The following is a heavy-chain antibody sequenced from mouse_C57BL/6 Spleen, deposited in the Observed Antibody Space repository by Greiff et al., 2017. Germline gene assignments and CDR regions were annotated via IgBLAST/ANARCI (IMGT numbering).Heavy chain of an antibody. CDR1: GFTFSDYY. Sequence: EVKLVESEGGLVQPGSSMKLSCTASGFTFSDYYMAWVRQVPEKGLEWVANINYDGSSTYYLDSLKSRFIISRDNAKNILYLQMSSLKSEDTATYYCARVDGYYVSYWGQGTLVTVSA. D-gene: IGHD2-3*01. CDR3: ARVDGYYVSY. J-gene: IGHJ3*01. V-gene: IGHV5-16*01. CDR2: INYDGSST.